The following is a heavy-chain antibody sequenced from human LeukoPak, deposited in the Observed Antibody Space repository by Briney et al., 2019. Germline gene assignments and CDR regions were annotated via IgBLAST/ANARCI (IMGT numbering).Heavy chain of an antibody. CDR1: GFTFSSYA. CDR2: ISYDGSNK. D-gene: IGHD6-13*01. Sequence: GGSLRLSCAAFGFTFSSYAMSWVRQAPGKGLEWVAVISYDGSNKYYADSVKGRFTISRDNSKNTLYLQMNSLRAEDTAVYYCARDALRRRIAAAGNIDHWGQGTLVTVSS. V-gene: IGHV3-30-3*01. CDR3: ARDALRRRIAAAGNIDH. J-gene: IGHJ4*02.